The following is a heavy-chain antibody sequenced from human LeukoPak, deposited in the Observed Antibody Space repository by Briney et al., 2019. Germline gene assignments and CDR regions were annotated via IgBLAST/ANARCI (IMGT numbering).Heavy chain of an antibody. V-gene: IGHV4-39*07. CDR3: ARVFGYSYGFDY. CDR1: GGSISSSSYY. D-gene: IGHD5-18*01. Sequence: PSKTLSPTCTVSGGSISSSSYYWGWIRQPPGKGLEWIGSIYYSGSTYYNPSLKSRVTISVDTSKNQFSLKLSSVTAADTAVYYCARVFGYSYGFDYWGQGTLVTVSS. J-gene: IGHJ4*02. CDR2: IYYSGST.